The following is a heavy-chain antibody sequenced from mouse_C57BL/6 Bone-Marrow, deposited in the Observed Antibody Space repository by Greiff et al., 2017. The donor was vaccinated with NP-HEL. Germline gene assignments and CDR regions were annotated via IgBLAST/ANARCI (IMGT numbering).Heavy chain of an antibody. CDR1: GYTFTSYW. V-gene: IGHV1-55*01. Sequence: QVQLQQSGAELVKPGASVKMSCKASGYTFTSYWITWVKQRPGQGLEWIGDIYPGSGSTNYNEKFKSKATLTVDTSSSTAYMQLSSLTSEDSAVYYCAREASYYDSLDYWGQGTTLTVSS. CDR3: AREASYYDSLDY. CDR2: IYPGSGST. J-gene: IGHJ2*01. D-gene: IGHD2-4*01.